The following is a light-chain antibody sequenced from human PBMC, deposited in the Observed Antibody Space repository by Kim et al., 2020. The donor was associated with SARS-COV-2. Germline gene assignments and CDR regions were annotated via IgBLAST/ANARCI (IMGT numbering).Light chain of an antibody. Sequence: SNELTQPPSVSVSPGQTASITCSGDQLGDKYVCWYQQKPGQSPVLVIYQDKNRPSGIPERFSGSNSGNTATLTISGTQAMDEADYYCQAWDTTVVFGGGTKLTVL. CDR1: QLGDKY. CDR2: QDK. J-gene: IGLJ2*01. V-gene: IGLV3-1*01. CDR3: QAWDTTVV.